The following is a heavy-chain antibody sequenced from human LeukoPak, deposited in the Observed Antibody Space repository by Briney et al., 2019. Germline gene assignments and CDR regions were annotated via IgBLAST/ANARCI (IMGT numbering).Heavy chain of an antibody. D-gene: IGHD2-2*01. CDR1: GGSISSGSYY. J-gene: IGHJ4*02. CDR3: ARDPYCSSTSCPQSGVGDY. Sequence: SQTLSLTCTVSGGSISSGSYYWSWIRQPAGKGLEWIGRIYTSGSTNYNPSLKSRVTISVDTSKNQFSLKLSSATAADTAVYYCARDPYCSSTSCPQSGVGDYWGQGTLVTVSS. V-gene: IGHV4-61*02. CDR2: IYTSGST.